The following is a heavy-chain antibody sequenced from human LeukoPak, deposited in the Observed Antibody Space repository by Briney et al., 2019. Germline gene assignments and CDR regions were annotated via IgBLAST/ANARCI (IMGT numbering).Heavy chain of an antibody. D-gene: IGHD6-13*01. J-gene: IGHJ6*02. CDR3: AKDPWLAAGPAQYYYYYGMDV. CDR1: GFTFKNYA. Sequence: GGSLRLSCVASGFTFKNYATGWVRQPPGKGLEWVSVMTGSGDSTYYADSVKGRFTISRDNSKNTLYLQMDSLRADDTAVYYCAKDPWLAAGPAQYYYYYGMDVWGQGTTVTVSS. CDR2: MTGSGDST. V-gene: IGHV3-23*01.